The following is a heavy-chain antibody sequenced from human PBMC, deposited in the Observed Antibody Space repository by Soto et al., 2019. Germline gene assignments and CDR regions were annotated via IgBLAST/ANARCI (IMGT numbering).Heavy chain of an antibody. J-gene: IGHJ5*02. CDR2: ISGGGGRT. Sequence: EVQLLESGGGLVQPGGSLRLSCAVSGFTFSSYAMSWVRQAPGKGLEWVSAISGGGGRTNYADSVKGRFTISRDNSKNTLYLQMNSLRGEDTAVYYCARDTRYNWNLRWFDPWGQGTLVTVSS. V-gene: IGHV3-23*01. CDR3: ARDTRYNWNLRWFDP. D-gene: IGHD1-20*01. CDR1: GFTFSSYA.